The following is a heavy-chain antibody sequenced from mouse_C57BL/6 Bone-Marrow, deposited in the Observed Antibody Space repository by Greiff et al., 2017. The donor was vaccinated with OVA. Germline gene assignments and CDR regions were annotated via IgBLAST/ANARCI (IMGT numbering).Heavy chain of an antibody. V-gene: IGHV1-80*01. CDR1: GYAFSSYW. J-gene: IGHJ4*01. CDR2: IYPGDGDT. Sequence: QVHVKQSGAELVKPGASVKISCKASGYAFSSYWMNWVKQRPGKGLEWIGQIYPGDGDTNYNGKFKGKATLTADKSSSTAYMQLSSLTSEDSAVYFCATQRDYGSSYGDYAMDYWGQGTSVTVSS. D-gene: IGHD1-1*01. CDR3: ATQRDYGSSYGDYAMDY.